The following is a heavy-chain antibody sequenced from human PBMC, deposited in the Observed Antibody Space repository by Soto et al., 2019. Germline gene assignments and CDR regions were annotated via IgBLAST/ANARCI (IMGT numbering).Heavy chain of an antibody. Sequence: QVTLKESGPVLVKPTETLTLRCTVSGLSITDSEMGVSWIRQPPGQPLEWLAHIDSSGEKSYRTFLKSRLAIPKDTPKSQIVLTMTNMDPADTATYYCARRHLAVAVSPWFDPWGQGIPVTVSS. V-gene: IGHV2-26*01. J-gene: IGHJ5*02. CDR2: IDSSGEK. CDR3: ARRHLAVAVSPWFDP. CDR1: GLSITDSEMG. D-gene: IGHD6-19*01.